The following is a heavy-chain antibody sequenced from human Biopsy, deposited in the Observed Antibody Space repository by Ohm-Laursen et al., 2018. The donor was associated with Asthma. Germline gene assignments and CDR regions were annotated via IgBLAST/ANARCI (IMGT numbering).Heavy chain of an antibody. CDR2: TNERGVT. Sequence: SDTLSLTWGAYPGSFSGFYWTWIRQSPEKGLEWIGETNERGVTNNNPSLKSQVIISIDTYWNRVSLKLTSVTAADTAVYYCARGPELDVWGQGTTVTVTS. CDR1: PGSFSGFY. CDR3: ARGPELDV. V-gene: IGHV4-34*01. J-gene: IGHJ6*02.